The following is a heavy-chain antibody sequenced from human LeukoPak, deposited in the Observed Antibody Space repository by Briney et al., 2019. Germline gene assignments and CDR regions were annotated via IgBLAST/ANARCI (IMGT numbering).Heavy chain of an antibody. J-gene: IGHJ4*02. CDR2: IYYSGST. CDR3: ASSIAVAGMDLFDY. CDR1: GGSISSSSYY. V-gene: IGHV4-39*01. D-gene: IGHD6-19*01. Sequence: SETLSLTCTVSGGSISSSSYYWGWIRQPPGKGLEWIGRIYYSGSTYYSPSLKRRVTISVDPSKNQFSLKLSSVTAADTAVYYCASSIAVAGMDLFDYWGQGTLVTVSS.